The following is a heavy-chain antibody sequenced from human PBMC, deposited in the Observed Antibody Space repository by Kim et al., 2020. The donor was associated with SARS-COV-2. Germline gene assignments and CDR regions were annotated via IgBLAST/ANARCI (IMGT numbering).Heavy chain of an antibody. D-gene: IGHD2-8*01. Sequence: NYNPALKRRLTMSIDTSKDQLSLRLSAVTAADTAIYYCARDPTVGYRRDDFWGQGTLVTVSS. CDR3: ARDPTVGYRRDDF. J-gene: IGHJ4*02. V-gene: IGHV4-4*07.